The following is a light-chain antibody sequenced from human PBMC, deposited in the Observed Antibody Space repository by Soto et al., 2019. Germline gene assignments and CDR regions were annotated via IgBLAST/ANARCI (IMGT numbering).Light chain of an antibody. J-gene: IGKJ5*01. CDR1: QVIGNY. CDR2: GAS. CDR3: QQSYSTIT. V-gene: IGKV1-39*01. Sequence: DIQMTQSPSSLSASVGDRVTITCRASQVIGNYLAWYQQKPGKVPKLLIYGASSLQSGVPSRFSGGGSGTDFTLTISSLQPEDSATYYCQQSYSTITFGQGTRLEIK.